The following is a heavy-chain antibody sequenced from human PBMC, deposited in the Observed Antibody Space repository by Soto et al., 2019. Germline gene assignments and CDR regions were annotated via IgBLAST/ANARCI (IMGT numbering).Heavy chain of an antibody. CDR3: ARVSYGGKDFYYYYGMDV. J-gene: IGHJ6*02. V-gene: IGHV1-69*13. D-gene: IGHD4-17*01. CDR1: GGTFSSYA. Sequence: SVKVSCKASGGTFSSYAISWVRQAPGQGLEWMGGIIPIFGTANYAQKFQGRVTITADESTSTAYMELSSLRSEDTAVYYCARVSYGGKDFYYYYGMDVWGQGTMVTVSS. CDR2: IIPIFGTA.